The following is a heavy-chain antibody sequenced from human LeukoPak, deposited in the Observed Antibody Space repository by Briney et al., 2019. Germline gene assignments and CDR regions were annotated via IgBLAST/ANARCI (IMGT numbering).Heavy chain of an antibody. CDR2: ISSSSNII. D-gene: IGHD4-23*01. CDR1: GFTFSNYN. CDR3: ARDTVEGYYLDF. V-gene: IGHV3-48*04. J-gene: IGHJ4*02. Sequence: GGSLRLSCAASGFTFSNYNMNWVRQAPGKGLEWVSYISSSSNIIYYGDSVKGRFTISRDNARNSLYLQMNSLRAEDTAVYYCARDTVEGYYLDFWGQGTLVTVSS.